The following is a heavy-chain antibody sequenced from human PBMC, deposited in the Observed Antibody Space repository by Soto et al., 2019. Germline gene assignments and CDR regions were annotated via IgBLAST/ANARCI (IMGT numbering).Heavy chain of an antibody. V-gene: IGHV1-2*02. D-gene: IGHD3-22*01. J-gene: IGHJ5*02. CDR3: ARSLYPTEITYYDSRDYYNWFDT. Sequence: ASVKVSCKASGYTFTGYYLHWVRQAPGQGLEWMGWINPKSGGTKYAQNFQGRVTMTRDTSISTAYMDLSRLRSDDTAVYYCARSLYPTEITYYDSRDYYNWFDTWGQGTLVTVSS. CDR1: GYTFTGYY. CDR2: INPKSGGT.